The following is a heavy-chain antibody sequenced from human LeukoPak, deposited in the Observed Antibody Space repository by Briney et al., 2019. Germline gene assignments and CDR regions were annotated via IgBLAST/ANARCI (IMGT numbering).Heavy chain of an antibody. Sequence: PGGSLRLSCAASGFTFSSYAMSWVRQAPGKGLEWVSAISGSGGSTYYADSVKGRFTISRDNSKNTLYLQMNSLRAEDTALYYCAKDGGGQFGELLWSRFDPWGQGTLVTVSS. D-gene: IGHD3-10*01. CDR1: GFTFSSYA. V-gene: IGHV3-23*01. CDR3: AKDGGGQFGELLWSRFDP. CDR2: ISGSGGST. J-gene: IGHJ5*02.